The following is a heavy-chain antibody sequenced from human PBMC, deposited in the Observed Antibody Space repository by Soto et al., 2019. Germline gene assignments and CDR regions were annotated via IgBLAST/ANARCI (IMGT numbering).Heavy chain of an antibody. CDR2: IYFSGSA. J-gene: IGHJ4*02. Sequence: QVQLQESGPGLVKPSETLFLTCAVSGDSLSSGSYYWTWVRQHPGEGLEWMGYIYFSGSAYSNPSLKNRLTLSVDSSKNQFSLRLDSVTAADTAVYYCGRAATRLNTAIDYWGQGTLVTVSS. CDR3: GRAATRLNTAIDY. CDR1: GDSLSSGSYY. D-gene: IGHD5-12*01. V-gene: IGHV4-31*11.